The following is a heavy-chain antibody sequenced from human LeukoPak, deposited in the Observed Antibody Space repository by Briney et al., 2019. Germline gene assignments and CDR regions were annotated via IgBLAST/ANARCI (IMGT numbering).Heavy chain of an antibody. V-gene: IGHV1-8*02. CDR2: MNPNSGNT. J-gene: IGHJ5*02. Sequence: ASVKVSCKASGYTFTSYDINWVRQATGQGLEWMGWMNPNSGNTGYAQKFQGRVTITRNTSISTAYMELSSLRSEDTAVYYCARGVRFGELSVVRWFDPWGQGTLVTVSS. CDR1: GYTFTSYD. CDR3: ARGVRFGELSVVRWFDP. D-gene: IGHD3-10*01.